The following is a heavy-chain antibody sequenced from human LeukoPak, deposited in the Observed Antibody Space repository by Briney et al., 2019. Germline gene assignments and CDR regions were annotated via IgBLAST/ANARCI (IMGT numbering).Heavy chain of an antibody. CDR1: EFTFCSYT. CDR3: ARGSWNYAFDI. D-gene: IGHD1-7*01. J-gene: IGHJ3*02. Sequence: GGSLRLSCAASEFTFCSYTLNWLRQAPGQGLQWVSSISSSSSSIYYADSVKGRFTISRDNAKNSLYLQMNSLGAGDTAVYYCARGSWNYAFDIWGQGTMVTVSS. CDR2: ISSSSSSI. V-gene: IGHV3-21*01.